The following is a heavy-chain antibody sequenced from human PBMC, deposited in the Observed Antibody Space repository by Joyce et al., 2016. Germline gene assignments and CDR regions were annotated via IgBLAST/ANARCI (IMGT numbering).Heavy chain of an antibody. V-gene: IGHV4-38-2*01. Sequence: QVQLQESGPGLVKPSEILSLTCAVSGYSISRGYYWVWIRQPPGKRLEWIGSFSRTGTPYYNPSLESRVTVSLDTSNDQFSLNLSSVTAADTAIYYCARAPAPTYYFDFWGQGTLVTVSS. CDR2: FSRTGTP. CDR3: ARAPAPTYYFDF. D-gene: IGHD2-21*01. J-gene: IGHJ4*02. CDR1: GYSISRGYY.